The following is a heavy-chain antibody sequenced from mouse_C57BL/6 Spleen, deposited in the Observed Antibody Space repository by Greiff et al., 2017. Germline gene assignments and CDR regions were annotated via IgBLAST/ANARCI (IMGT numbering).Heavy chain of an antibody. D-gene: IGHD2-4*01. CDR2: IDPETGGT. Sequence: QVQLKQSGAELVRPGASVTLSCKASGYTFTDYEMHWVKQTPVHGLEWIGAIDPETGGTAYNQKFKGKDILTADKSSSTAYMELRSLTSEDSAVYYCTRSGYDSYFDYWGQGTTLTVSS. CDR3: TRSGYDSYFDY. J-gene: IGHJ2*01. V-gene: IGHV1-15*01. CDR1: GYTFTDYE.